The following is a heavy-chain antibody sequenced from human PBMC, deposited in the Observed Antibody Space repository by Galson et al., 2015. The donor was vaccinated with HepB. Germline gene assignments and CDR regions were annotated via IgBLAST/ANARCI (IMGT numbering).Heavy chain of an antibody. V-gene: IGHV4-39*01. CDR3: GRRAYGIGFDP. CDR1: GDSISSFSSY. D-gene: IGHD4-17*01. J-gene: IGHJ5*02. CDR2: IHHNGNT. Sequence: TLSLTCIVSGDSISSFSSYWGWVRQPPGQGLDWIGTIHHNGNTFYNPSLTSRATISADTSKNQFTLNLRSVIAADTAVYYCGRRAYGIGFDPWGRGTLVTVSS.